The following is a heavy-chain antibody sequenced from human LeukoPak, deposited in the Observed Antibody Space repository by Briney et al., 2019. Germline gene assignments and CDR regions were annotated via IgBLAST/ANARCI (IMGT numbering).Heavy chain of an antibody. V-gene: IGHV3-33*05. D-gene: IGHD2-21*02. CDR3: ARQRLGCSSGDCYSFDF. Sequence: PGGSLRLSCEASEFNFGDFGMPWVRQAPGKGLEWVAAIQYDGSRIYHSDAVKGRFTISRDNSKNTLYLEMHSLRVDDTALYYCARQRLGCSSGDCYSFDFWGQGTLVTVSS. CDR1: EFNFGDFG. J-gene: IGHJ4*02. CDR2: IQYDGSRI.